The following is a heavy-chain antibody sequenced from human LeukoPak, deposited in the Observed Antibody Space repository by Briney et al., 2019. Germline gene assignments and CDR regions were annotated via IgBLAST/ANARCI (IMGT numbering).Heavy chain of an antibody. CDR2: IYYSGST. CDR3: ARAAGSDIVVVVAATGFDY. D-gene: IGHD2-15*01. V-gene: IGHV4-31*03. CDR1: GGSISSGGYY. J-gene: IGHJ4*02. Sequence: SETLSLTCTVSGGSISSGGYYWSWIRQHPGKGLEWIGYIYYSGSTYYNPSLKSRVTISVDTSKNQFSLKLSSVTAADTAVYYCARAAGSDIVVVVAATGFDYWGQGTLVTVSS.